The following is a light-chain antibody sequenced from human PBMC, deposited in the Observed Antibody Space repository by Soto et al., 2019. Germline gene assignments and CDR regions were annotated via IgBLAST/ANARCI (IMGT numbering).Light chain of an antibody. CDR1: TSDVGGYNY. J-gene: IGLJ1*01. Sequence: SVLAHPGSVSLSLGQPITMSCPGTTSDVGGYNYVSWYQQHPGKAPKLMIYEVSNRPSGVSNRFSGSKSGNTASLTISGLQAEDEADYYCSSYTSSSTYVFGTGTKVTVL. V-gene: IGLV2-14*01. CDR3: SSYTSSSTYV. CDR2: EVS.